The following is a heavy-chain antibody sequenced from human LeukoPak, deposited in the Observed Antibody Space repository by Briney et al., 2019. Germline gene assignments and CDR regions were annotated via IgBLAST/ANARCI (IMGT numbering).Heavy chain of an antibody. J-gene: IGHJ4*02. CDR3: ARGDPPGYDY. CDR1: GGSFSGYY. Sequence: KPSETLSLTCAVYGGSFSGYYWSWIRQPPGKGLEWIGEINHSGSTNYNPSLKSRVTISVDTSKNQFSLKLSSVTAADTAAYYCARGDPPGYDYWGQGTLVTVSS. CDR2: INHSGST. V-gene: IGHV4-34*01. D-gene: IGHD6-13*01.